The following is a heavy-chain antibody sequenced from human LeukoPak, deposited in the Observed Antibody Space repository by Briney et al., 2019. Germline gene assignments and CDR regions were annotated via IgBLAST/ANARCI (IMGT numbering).Heavy chain of an antibody. Sequence: ASVKVSCKASGYTFTSYGISWVRQAPGQGLEWMGWISAYNGNTNYARKLQGRVTMTTDTSTSTAYMELRSLRSDDTAVYYCARRGCSTSCYAPDYWGQGILVTVSP. CDR1: GYTFTSYG. CDR2: ISAYNGNT. CDR3: ARRGCSTSCYAPDY. J-gene: IGHJ4*02. V-gene: IGHV1-18*01. D-gene: IGHD2-2*01.